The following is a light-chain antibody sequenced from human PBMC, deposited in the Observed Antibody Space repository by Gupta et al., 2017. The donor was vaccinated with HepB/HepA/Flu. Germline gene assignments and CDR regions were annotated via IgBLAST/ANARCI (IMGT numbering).Light chain of an antibody. J-gene: IGKJ2*01. CDR3: QQYGSLPYT. Sequence: ENVLTQSPDTLSLSLGERATLSCRASQSVSSNFLAWYQQKPGQAPRLLIFGASSRAAGIPDRFTGSGSGTDFTLTIIRLEPEDFAVYCCQQYGSLPYTFGQGTKLEIK. CDR1: QSVSSNF. V-gene: IGKV3-20*01. CDR2: GAS.